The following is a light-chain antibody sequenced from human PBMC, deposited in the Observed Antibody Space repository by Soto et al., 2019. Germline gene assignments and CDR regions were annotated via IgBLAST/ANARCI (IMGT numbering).Light chain of an antibody. J-gene: IGLJ1*01. V-gene: IGLV2-8*01. CDR3: SSYAGSLYV. Sequence: QSALTQPPSASGSPGQLVTISCTGTSSDVGDYNYVSWYQQHPGKAPKLMIYEVNKRPSGVPDRFSGSKSGNTASLTVSGLQAEDEADYYCSSYAGSLYVFGTGTKLTVL. CDR2: EVN. CDR1: SSDVGDYNY.